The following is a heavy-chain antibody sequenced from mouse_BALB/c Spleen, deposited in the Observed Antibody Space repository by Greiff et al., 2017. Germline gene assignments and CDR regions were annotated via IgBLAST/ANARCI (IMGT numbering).Heavy chain of an antibody. D-gene: IGHD1-1*01. Sequence: DVKLVESGPGLVKPSQSLSLTCTVTGYSITSDYAWNWIRQFPGNKLEWMGYISYSGSTSYNPSLKSRISITRDTSKNQFFLQLNSVTTEDTATYYCARRYGSSPAWFAYWGQGTLVTVSA. CDR3: ARRYGSSPAWFAY. J-gene: IGHJ3*01. CDR2: ISYSGST. CDR1: GYSITSDYA. V-gene: IGHV3-2*02.